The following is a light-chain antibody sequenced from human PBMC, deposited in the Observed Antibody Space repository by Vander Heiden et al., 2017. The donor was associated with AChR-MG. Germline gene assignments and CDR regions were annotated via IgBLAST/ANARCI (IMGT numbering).Light chain of an antibody. J-gene: IGKJ1*01. V-gene: IGKV1-39*01. CDR3: QQGDSTPQT. Sequence: DIQLTQSPSSLSASVGDRVTITCRASQSISNYLNWYQQKPGKAPKLLIFAASSLQSGVPSRFSGSGSGTDFTLTISSLQPEDFATYYCQQGDSTPQTFGQGTKVEIK. CDR2: AAS. CDR1: QSISNY.